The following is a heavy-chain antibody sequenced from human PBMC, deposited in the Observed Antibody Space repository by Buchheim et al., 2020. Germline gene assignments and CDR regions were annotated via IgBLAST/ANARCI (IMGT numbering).Heavy chain of an antibody. Sequence: QVQLVESGGGVVQPGTSLRLSCGASGFTFNSYGMHWVRQAPGKGLEWVAGLSYHGRIKYYADSVKGRFTISRANYKNMVFLQMNSVRAEDTAVYYCAKAYYYGSGSYYSDLGYYYGMDVWGQGT. CDR1: GFTFNSYG. CDR2: LSYHGRIK. J-gene: IGHJ6*02. D-gene: IGHD3-10*01. CDR3: AKAYYYGSGSYYSDLGYYYGMDV. V-gene: IGHV3-30*18.